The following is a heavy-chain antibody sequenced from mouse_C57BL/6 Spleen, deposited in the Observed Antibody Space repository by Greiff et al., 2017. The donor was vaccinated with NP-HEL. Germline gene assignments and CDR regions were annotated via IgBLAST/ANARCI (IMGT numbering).Heavy chain of an antibody. D-gene: IGHD2-3*01. CDR2: ISYDGSN. V-gene: IGHV3-6*01. CDR3: ARDGYYTDWYFDV. Sequence: ESGPGLVKPSQSLSLTCSVTGYSITSGYYWNWIRQFPGNKLEWMGYISYDGSNNYNPSLKNRISITRDTSKNQFFLKLNSVTTEDTATYYCARDGYYTDWYFDVWGTGTTVTVSS. CDR1: GYSITSGYY. J-gene: IGHJ1*03.